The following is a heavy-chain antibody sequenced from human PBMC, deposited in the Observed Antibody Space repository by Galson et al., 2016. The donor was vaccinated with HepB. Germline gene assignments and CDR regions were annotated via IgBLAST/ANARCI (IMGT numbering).Heavy chain of an antibody. CDR3: ARYTMVRGAADF. D-gene: IGHD3-10*01. J-gene: IGHJ4*02. V-gene: IGHV1-69*13. Sequence: SVKVSCKASGGMFSSYVFSWVRQAPGQGLEWVGGIIPLFGLTSYAQKFHDRVTITADGFTDTVYMNLTSLNSEDKATYFCARYTMVRGAADFWGQGTLVSVSS. CDR1: GGMFSSYV. CDR2: IIPLFGLT.